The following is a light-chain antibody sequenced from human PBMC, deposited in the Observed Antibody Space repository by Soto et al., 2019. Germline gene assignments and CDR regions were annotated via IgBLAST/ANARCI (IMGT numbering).Light chain of an antibody. J-gene: IGKJ5*01. CDR3: MQSTHRPTT. CDR2: EVS. CDR1: QSLLHITGETF. V-gene: IGKV2-29*03. Sequence: DVAMSLPPLSLSVASGQPASISCKSSQSLLHITGETFLFWYLQKPGQSPQLLIYEVSTRVSGVPDRFSGSGSGTDFTLEISRVETDDVGIYYCMQSTHRPTTFGQGTRLEIK.